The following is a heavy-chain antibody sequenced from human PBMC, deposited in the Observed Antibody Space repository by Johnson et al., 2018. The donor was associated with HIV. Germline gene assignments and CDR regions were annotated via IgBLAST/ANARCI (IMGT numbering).Heavy chain of an antibody. V-gene: IGHV3-30*03. CDR1: GFTFSRYG. D-gene: IGHD5-12*01. CDR3: VRGGYSGYDSGAFDI. J-gene: IGHJ3*02. CDR2: ISYDGSNK. Sequence: VQLLESGGGVVQPGRSLRLSCAASGFTFSRYGMHWVRQAPGKGLEWVLVISYDGSNKYYADSVKGRFTISRDNSKNTLYLQMNSLRAEDTAVYYCVRGGYSGYDSGAFDIWGQGSMVTVSS.